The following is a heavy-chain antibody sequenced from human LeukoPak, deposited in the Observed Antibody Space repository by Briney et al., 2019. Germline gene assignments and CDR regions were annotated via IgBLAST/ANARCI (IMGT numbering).Heavy chain of an antibody. CDR2: INPNSGGT. D-gene: IGHD4-17*01. CDR3: ARELSGDFNHYYYYGMDV. CDR1: GYTFIGYY. Sequence: GASVKVSCKASGYTFIGYYIHWIRQAPGQGLEWMGWINPNSGGTNYAQKFQGWVTMTRDTSISTAYMELSRLRSDDTAVYYCARELSGDFNHYYYYGMDVWGQGTTVTVSS. V-gene: IGHV1-2*04. J-gene: IGHJ6*02.